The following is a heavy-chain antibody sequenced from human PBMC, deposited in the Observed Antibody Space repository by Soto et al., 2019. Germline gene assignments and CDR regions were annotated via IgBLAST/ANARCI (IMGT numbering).Heavy chain of an antibody. CDR2: IYYTGSP. J-gene: IGHJ4*02. Sequence: QVQLQESGPGLVKPSETLSLTCTVSGGSMSGSYWSWIRQCPGKGLEWIAYIYYTGSPEYKPSLNSRVTISVDTSKNQFSLKLSAVTAADTAVYYCARGGWYLDYWGQGTLVTVSS. CDR1: GGSMSGSY. D-gene: IGHD6-19*01. CDR3: ARGGWYLDY. V-gene: IGHV4-59*01.